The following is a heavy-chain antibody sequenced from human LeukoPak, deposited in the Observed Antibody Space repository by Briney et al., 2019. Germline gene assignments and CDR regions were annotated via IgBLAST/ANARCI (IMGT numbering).Heavy chain of an antibody. V-gene: IGHV5-51*01. CDR2: IYPGDSDT. D-gene: IGHD3-22*01. CDR1: GYNFTSYW. CDR3: ARLLPAYYYDSSGAVDY. J-gene: IGHJ4*02. Sequence: GASLQISCKGSGYNFTSYWIGWVRQVPGKGLEWMGIIYPGDSDTRYSPSFQGQVTISADKSISTAYLQWSSLKASDTAMYYCARLLPAYYYDSSGAVDYWGQGTLVTVSS.